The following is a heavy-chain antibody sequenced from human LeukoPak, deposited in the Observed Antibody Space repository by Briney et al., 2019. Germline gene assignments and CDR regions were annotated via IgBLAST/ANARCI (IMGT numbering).Heavy chain of an antibody. CDR2: IRRSGSTI. CDR1: GFTFSDYY. Sequence: PGGSLRLSCAASGFTFSDYYMSWIRQAPGKGLEWVSYIRRSGSTIYYADSVKGRFTISRDNAKNSLYLQMNSLRAEDTAVYYCARDEYYDFWSGPTDYYYYYYMDVWGKRTTVTVSS. J-gene: IGHJ6*03. CDR3: ARDEYYDFWSGPTDYYYYYYMDV. D-gene: IGHD3-3*01. V-gene: IGHV3-11*01.